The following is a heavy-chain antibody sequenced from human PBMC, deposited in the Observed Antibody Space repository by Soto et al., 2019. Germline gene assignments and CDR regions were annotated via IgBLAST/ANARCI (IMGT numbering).Heavy chain of an antibody. CDR2: VWFDGSIQ. CDR3: ARVDFGGNSYYFDY. D-gene: IGHD1-7*01. CDR1: GFTFSDYG. Sequence: GGSLRLSCVASGFTFSDYGIHWVRQAPDKGLEWVAVVWFDGSIQYYGDSVKGRFTISRDNSNNTVDLQMNNLRAEDTAVYYCARVDFGGNSYYFDYWGQGTPVTVSS. J-gene: IGHJ4*02. V-gene: IGHV3-33*01.